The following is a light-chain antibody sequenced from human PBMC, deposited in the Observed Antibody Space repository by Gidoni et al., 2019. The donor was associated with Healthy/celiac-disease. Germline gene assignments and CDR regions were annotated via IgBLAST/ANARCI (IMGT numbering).Light chain of an antibody. J-gene: IGKJ1*01. V-gene: IGKV1-39*01. CDR1: QSIGSY. Sequence: DIQMTQSPSSLSAAVGDRVTITCRESQSIGSYFNWYQQKPGKVPKPLIYSASSLQSGVQSRFSGSGSGTDFTLTISSLQPEDFATYYCQQSYSTPRTFGQGTKVEIK. CDR2: SAS. CDR3: QQSYSTPRT.